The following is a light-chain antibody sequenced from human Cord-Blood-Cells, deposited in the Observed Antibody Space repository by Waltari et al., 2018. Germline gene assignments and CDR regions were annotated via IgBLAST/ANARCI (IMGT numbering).Light chain of an antibody. CDR2: AAS. CDR3: QKYNSAPLT. Sequence: DMQMTQSPSSLSASVGDRVTITCRESQGISNYLAWYQQNPGKVPKLLIYAASTLQSGVPSRFSGSGSGTDFTLTISSLQPEDVATYYCQKYNSAPLTFGQGTKVEIK. J-gene: IGKJ1*01. V-gene: IGKV1-27*01. CDR1: QGISNY.